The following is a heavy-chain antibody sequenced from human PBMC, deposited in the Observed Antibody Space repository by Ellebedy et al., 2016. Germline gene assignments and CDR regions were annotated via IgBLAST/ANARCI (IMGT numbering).Heavy chain of an antibody. CDR3: ARDQSGSYPGGDNWFDP. V-gene: IGHV4-4*07. D-gene: IGHD1-26*01. Sequence: SETLSLTXTVSGGSISSYYWSWIRQPAGKGLEWIGRIYTSGSTNYNPSLKSRVTMSVDTSKNQFSLKLSSVTAADTAVYYCARDQSGSYPGGDNWFDPWGQGTLVTVSS. CDR1: GGSISSYY. J-gene: IGHJ5*02. CDR2: IYTSGST.